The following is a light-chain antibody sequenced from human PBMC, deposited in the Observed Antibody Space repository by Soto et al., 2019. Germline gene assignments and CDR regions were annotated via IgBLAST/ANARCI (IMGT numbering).Light chain of an antibody. V-gene: IGKV1-5*03. Sequence: DIPMTQFPSPLSASVGDRVTITCRASQSISSWLAWYQQKPGKAPKLLIYKASSLESGVPSRFSGSGSGTEFTLTISSLQPDDIATYYCQQYNSFTWTFGQGTKVDI. CDR3: QQYNSFTWT. CDR2: KAS. CDR1: QSISSW. J-gene: IGKJ1*01.